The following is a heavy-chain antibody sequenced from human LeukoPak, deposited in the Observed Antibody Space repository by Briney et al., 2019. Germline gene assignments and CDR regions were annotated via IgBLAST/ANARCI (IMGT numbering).Heavy chain of an antibody. J-gene: IGHJ4*02. CDR3: AKDRDTMIVVLDY. D-gene: IGHD3-22*01. Sequence: PGGSLRLSCAASGFTFSSYGMHWVRQAPGKGLEWVAVISYDGSNKYYADSVKGRFTISRDNSKNTLYLQMNSLGAEDTAVYYCAKDRDTMIVVLDYWGQGTLVTVSS. V-gene: IGHV3-30*18. CDR2: ISYDGSNK. CDR1: GFTFSSYG.